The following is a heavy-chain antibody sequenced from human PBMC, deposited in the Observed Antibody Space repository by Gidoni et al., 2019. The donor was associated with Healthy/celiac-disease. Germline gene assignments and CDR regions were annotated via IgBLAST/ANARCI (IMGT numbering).Heavy chain of an antibody. D-gene: IGHD6-19*01. CDR1: GCTFSSYA. CDR2: ISGSGGST. J-gene: IGHJ4*02. CDR3: AKDTGYSSGWTAGFAY. V-gene: IGHV3-23*01. Sequence: VQLLESGGGLVQPGGSLRLSCAASGCTFSSYAMSWVRPAPGKGLGWVSAISGSGGSTYYADSVKGRFTIARDNSKNTLYLQMNSLRAEDTAVYYCAKDTGYSSGWTAGFAYWGQGTLVTVSS.